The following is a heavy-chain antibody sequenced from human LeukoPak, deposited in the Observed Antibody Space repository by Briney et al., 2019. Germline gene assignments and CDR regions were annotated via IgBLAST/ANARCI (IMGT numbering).Heavy chain of an antibody. J-gene: IGHJ4*02. D-gene: IGHD3-22*01. CDR3: ARMLGGYYDSSGYPSYFDY. V-gene: IGHV4-34*01. CDR2: INHSGST. CDR1: GGSFSGYY. Sequence: SETLSLTCAVYGGSFSGYYWSWIRQPPGKGLEWIGEINHSGSTNYNPSLKSRVTISVDTSKNQFSLKLSSVTAADTAVYYCARMLGGYYDSSGYPSYFDYWGQGTLVTVSS.